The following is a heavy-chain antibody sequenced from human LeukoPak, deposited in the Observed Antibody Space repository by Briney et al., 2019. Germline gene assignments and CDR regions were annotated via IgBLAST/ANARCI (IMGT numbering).Heavy chain of an antibody. Sequence: PGGSLRLSCAASGFTFSSYWMSWVRQAPGKGLEWVANIKQDGSEKYYVDSVKGRFTISRDNAKNSLYLQMNSLRAEDTAVYYCARDSSNLRFLEWLLYDFDYWGQRTLVTVSS. CDR1: GFTFSSYW. CDR3: ARDSSNLRFLEWLLYDFDY. D-gene: IGHD3-3*01. V-gene: IGHV3-7*01. J-gene: IGHJ4*02. CDR2: IKQDGSEK.